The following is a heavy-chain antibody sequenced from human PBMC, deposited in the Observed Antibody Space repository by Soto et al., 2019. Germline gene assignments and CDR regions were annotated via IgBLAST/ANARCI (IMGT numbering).Heavy chain of an antibody. V-gene: IGHV3-74*01. Sequence: GSLRLSCVDSEFTFISYWMHWVRQVPGKGLVWISRMNEDGSTTDYADSVKGRFTISRDNARNTLYLQMNSLRAEDTAVYYCARDLSGRADVWGQGTMVTVYS. CDR3: ARDLSGRADV. CDR2: MNEDGSTT. CDR1: EFTFISYW. J-gene: IGHJ6*02. D-gene: IGHD3-10*01.